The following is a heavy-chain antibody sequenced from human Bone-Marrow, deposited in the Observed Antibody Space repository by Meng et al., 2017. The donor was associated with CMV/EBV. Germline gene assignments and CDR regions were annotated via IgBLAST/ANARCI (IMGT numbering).Heavy chain of an antibody. CDR1: GFSLSTSGMR. CDR3: ASQWLDSWFDP. J-gene: IGHJ5*02. D-gene: IGHD6-19*01. CDR2: IDWDDDK. Sequence: SVPTLVKPTQTLTLSCTFSGFSLSTSGMRVSWIRQPPGKALEWLARIDWDDDKFYSTSLKTRLTISKDTSKNQVVLTMTNMDPVDTATYYCASQWLDSWFDPWGQGTLVTVSS. V-gene: IGHV2-70D*14.